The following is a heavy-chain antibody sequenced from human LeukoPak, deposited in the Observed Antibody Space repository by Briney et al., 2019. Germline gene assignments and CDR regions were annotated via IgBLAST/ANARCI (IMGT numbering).Heavy chain of an antibody. D-gene: IGHD6-6*01. J-gene: IGHJ6*03. V-gene: IGHV3-21*01. CDR2: ISSSSSYI. Sequence: GGSLRLSCDASEFIFSDYDMNWVRQAPGKGLEWVSSISSSSSYIYYADSVKGRFTISRDNAKNSLYLQMNSLRAEDTAVYYCAKRGQLENYYYYYMDVWGKGTTVTVSS. CDR1: EFIFSDYD. CDR3: AKRGQLENYYYYYMDV.